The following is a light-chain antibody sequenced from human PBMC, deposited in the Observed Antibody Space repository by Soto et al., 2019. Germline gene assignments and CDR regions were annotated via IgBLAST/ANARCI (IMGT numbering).Light chain of an antibody. CDR2: YDD. Sequence: QSVLTQPPSVSEAPRQRVTISCSGSSSNIGNNDVNWYQQLPGKAPKLLIYYDDLLPSGVSDRFSGSKSGTSASLAISGLQSEDEDDYYCAAWDYSLNGWVFGGGTKLTVL. CDR3: AAWDYSLNGWV. CDR1: SSNIGNND. J-gene: IGLJ3*02. V-gene: IGLV1-36*01.